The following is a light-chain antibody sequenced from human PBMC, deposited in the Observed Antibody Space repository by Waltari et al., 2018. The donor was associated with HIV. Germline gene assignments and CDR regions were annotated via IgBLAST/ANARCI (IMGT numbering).Light chain of an antibody. CDR2: NVD. CDR3: ALYTTTNTYV. J-gene: IGLJ1*01. V-gene: IGLV2-14*03. CDR1: SSDVGAYHS. Sequence: QSALTQPAAVSGSPGHSITTSCTGTSSDVGAYHSVSWYQQHPDKAPKLLIYNVDRRPSGISDHFSGSKSGNTASLTISGLHADDEADYYCALYTTTNTYVFGTGTKVTVL.